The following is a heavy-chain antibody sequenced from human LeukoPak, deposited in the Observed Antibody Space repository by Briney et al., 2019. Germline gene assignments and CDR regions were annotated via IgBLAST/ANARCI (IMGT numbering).Heavy chain of an antibody. CDR2: INSDGSST. J-gene: IGHJ4*02. Sequence: PGGSLRLSCAASGFTFSSYWMHWVRQAPGKGLVWVSRINSDGSSTSYADSVKGRFTISRDNAKNTLYLQMNSLRAEDTAVYYCAKEYSTLGLFDYWGQGTLVTVSS. D-gene: IGHD2-15*01. CDR3: AKEYSTLGLFDY. V-gene: IGHV3-74*01. CDR1: GFTFSSYW.